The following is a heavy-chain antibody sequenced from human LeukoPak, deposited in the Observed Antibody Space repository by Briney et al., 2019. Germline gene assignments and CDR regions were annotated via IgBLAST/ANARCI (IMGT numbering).Heavy chain of an antibody. V-gene: IGHV4-59*01. CDR3: ARVPARRVVTTPTYFDY. CDR2: IYYSGST. Sequence: SETLSLTCTVSGGSISSYYWSWIRQPPGKGLEWIGYIYYSGSTNYNPSLKSRVTISVDTSKNQFSLRLTSVTAADTAVYYCARVPARRVVTTPTYFDYWGQGTLVTVSS. CDR1: GGSISSYY. D-gene: IGHD2-21*02. J-gene: IGHJ4*02.